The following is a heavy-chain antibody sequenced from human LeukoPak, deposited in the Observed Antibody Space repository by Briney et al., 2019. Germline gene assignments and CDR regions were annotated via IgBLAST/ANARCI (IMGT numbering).Heavy chain of an antibody. Sequence: SVKVSCKASGYTFTSYYMHWVRQAPGQGLEWMGIINPSGGSTSYAQKFQGRVTMTRDTSTSTVYMELSSLRSEDTAVYYCARDLVLAAAGKGGWFDPWGQGTLVTVSS. D-gene: IGHD6-13*01. CDR2: INPSGGST. CDR1: GYTFTSYY. CDR3: ARDLVLAAAGKGGWFDP. V-gene: IGHV1-46*01. J-gene: IGHJ5*02.